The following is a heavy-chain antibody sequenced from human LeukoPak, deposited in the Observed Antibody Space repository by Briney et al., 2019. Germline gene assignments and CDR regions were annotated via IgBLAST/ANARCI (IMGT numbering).Heavy chain of an antibody. CDR1: GYTFTGYY. CDR2: INPNSGVS. D-gene: IGHD3-22*01. CDR3: ARLSYYYDTSGYLDY. Sequence: ASVKVSCKASGYTFTGYYIHWVRQAPGQGLEWMGWINPNSGVSDYAQKFQGRVTMTSDTSISTAYMELSRLRSDDAAVYYCARLSYYYDTSGYLDYWGQGTLVTASS. J-gene: IGHJ4*02. V-gene: IGHV1-2*02.